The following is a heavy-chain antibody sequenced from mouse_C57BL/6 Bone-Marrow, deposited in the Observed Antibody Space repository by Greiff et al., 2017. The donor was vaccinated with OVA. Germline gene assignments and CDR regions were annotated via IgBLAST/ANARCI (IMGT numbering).Heavy chain of an antibody. CDR3: AGRGGSSPDWFAY. D-gene: IGHD1-1*01. Sequence: VQLQQPGAELVKPGASVKMSCKASGYTFTSYWITWVKQRPGQGLEWIGDIYPGSGCTNYNEKFKSKATLTVDTSSSTAYMQLSSLTSEDSAVYSGAGRGGSSPDWFAYWGQGTLVTVSA. J-gene: IGHJ3*01. V-gene: IGHV1-55*01. CDR1: GYTFTSYW. CDR2: IYPGSGCT.